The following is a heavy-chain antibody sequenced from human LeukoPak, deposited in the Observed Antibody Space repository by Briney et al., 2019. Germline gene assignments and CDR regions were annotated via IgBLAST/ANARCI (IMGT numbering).Heavy chain of an antibody. CDR3: ASDAIAVAGYYFDY. Sequence: SVKVSCKASGYTFTGYYMHWVRQAPGQGLEWMGWINPNSGGTNYAQKFQGRVTMTRDTSISTAYMELSRLRSGDTAVYYCASDAIAVAGYYFDYWGQGTLVTVSS. V-gene: IGHV1-2*02. J-gene: IGHJ4*02. CDR2: INPNSGGT. CDR1: GYTFTGYY. D-gene: IGHD6-19*01.